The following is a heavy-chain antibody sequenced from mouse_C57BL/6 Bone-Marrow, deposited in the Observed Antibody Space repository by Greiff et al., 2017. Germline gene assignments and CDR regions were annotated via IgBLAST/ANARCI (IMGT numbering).Heavy chain of an antibody. J-gene: IGHJ4*01. V-gene: IGHV1-39*01. CDR1: GYSFTDYN. D-gene: IGHD2-4*01. CDR3: ARGYDYDYAMDY. CDR2: INTNYGTT. Sequence: VQLKESGPELVKPGASVKISCKASGYSFTDYNMNWVKQSNGKSLEWIGVINTNYGTTSYNQKFKGKATLTVDQSSITAYMQLNSLTSEDSAVYYCARGYDYDYAMDYWGQGTSVTVSS.